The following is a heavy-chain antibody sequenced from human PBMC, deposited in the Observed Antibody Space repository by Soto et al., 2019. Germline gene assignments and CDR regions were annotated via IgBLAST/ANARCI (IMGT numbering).Heavy chain of an antibody. CDR1: GGSISGYY. J-gene: IGHJ6*02. D-gene: IGHD2-21*02. V-gene: IGHV4-59*12. CDR2: VYYSGGA. CDR3: RRDGDRRMPTNPYYYYGMDV. Sequence: ASETLSLTCTVSGGSISGYYWSWIRQHPGKGLEWIGNVYYSGGATYNPSAKRRVSISVDKSKNKFSLNLRSLTDADTAVYYCRRDGDRRMPTNPYYYYGMDVWGPGITVTVSS.